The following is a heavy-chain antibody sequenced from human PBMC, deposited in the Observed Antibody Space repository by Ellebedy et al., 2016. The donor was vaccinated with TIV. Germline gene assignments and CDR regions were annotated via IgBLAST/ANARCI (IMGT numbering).Heavy chain of an antibody. V-gene: IGHV3-23*01. J-gene: IGHJ4*02. Sequence: GESLKISCAASRFTFSTYAMSWVRQAPGKGLEWVSAIISGGDRTFYPDSVKGRFTISRDNSKNTLYLQLTSLRAEDTAVYYCAKEYAAAYMGFFDCWGQGTLVTVSS. D-gene: IGHD6-13*01. CDR3: AKEYAAAYMGFFDC. CDR2: IISGGDRT. CDR1: RFTFSTYA.